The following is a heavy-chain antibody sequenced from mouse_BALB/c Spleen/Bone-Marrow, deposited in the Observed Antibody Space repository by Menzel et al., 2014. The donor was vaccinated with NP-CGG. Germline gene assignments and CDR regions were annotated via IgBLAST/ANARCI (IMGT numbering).Heavy chain of an antibody. CDR2: INPSNGGT. V-gene: IGHV1S81*02. CDR3: TRLPH. CDR1: GYTFTSYY. D-gene: IGHD5-1*01. J-gene: IGHJ4*01. Sequence: QVQLQQSGAELVKPGASVKLSCKASGYTFTSYYMYWVKRRPGQGLEWIGEINPSNGGTNFNEKFKSRATLTVDKSSSTAYMQLSSLISEDSAVYYCTRLPHWGQGTSVTVSS.